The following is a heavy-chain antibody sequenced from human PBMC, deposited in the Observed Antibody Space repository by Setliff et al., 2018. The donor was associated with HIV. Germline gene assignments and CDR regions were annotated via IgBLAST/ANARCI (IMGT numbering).Heavy chain of an antibody. J-gene: IGHJ3*02. Sequence: SETLSLTCTVSGGSISSYYWSWIRQPPGKGLEWITYIYYSGTTNYTPSLTSRVPISVDTSKNQFSLKLNSVTAAAPAGYYCARGSRGDGAAFAIWGQGTMVTVSS. D-gene: IGHD3-10*01. CDR3: ARGSRGDGAAFAI. CDR1: GGSISSYY. V-gene: IGHV4-59*08. CDR2: IYYSGTT.